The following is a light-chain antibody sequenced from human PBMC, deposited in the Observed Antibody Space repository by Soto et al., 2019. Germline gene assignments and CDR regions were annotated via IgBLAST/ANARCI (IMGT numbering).Light chain of an antibody. CDR3: QQAHTFPLT. CDR1: QGINRW. J-gene: IGKJ4*01. V-gene: IGKV1-12*01. Sequence: DIQLTQSPSSLSASVGDRVTITCRASQGINRWLAWYQQKPGKAPNLLIYGASNLHSGVPSRFSGSGSGTDFTLTISSLQPEDFATYYCQQAHTFPLTFGGGNKVEIK. CDR2: GAS.